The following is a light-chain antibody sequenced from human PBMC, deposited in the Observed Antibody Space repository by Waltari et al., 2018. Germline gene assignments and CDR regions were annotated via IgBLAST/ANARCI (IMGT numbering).Light chain of an antibody. J-gene: IGKJ2*01. CDR2: DAF. V-gene: IGKV3-15*01. Sequence: EIVMTQSPATLSVSPGEGVTLSGRASRSIRSYLVWYQQKPGQPPRLLIYDAFTRATGIPARFSGSGSGTEFTLTISSLQSEDFAVYYCQHYINWPHTFGQGTKLEIK. CDR3: QHYINWPHT. CDR1: RSIRSY.